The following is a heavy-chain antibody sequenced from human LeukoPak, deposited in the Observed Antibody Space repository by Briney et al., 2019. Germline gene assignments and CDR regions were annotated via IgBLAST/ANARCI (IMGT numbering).Heavy chain of an antibody. D-gene: IGHD3-10*01. CDR3: ARKFGDY. CDR2: IYYRGST. J-gene: IGHJ4*02. CDR1: GASISSSY. Sequence: PSETLSLTCTVSGASISSSYWGSIRQPPGKGLEWIGYIYYRGSTNYNPSLKSRVTMSVDTSKNKFSLKLGSVTAADTAVYYCARKFGDYWGQGTLVTVSS. V-gene: IGHV4-59*08.